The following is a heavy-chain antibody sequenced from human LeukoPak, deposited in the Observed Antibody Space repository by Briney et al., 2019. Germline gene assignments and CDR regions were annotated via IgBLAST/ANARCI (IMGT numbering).Heavy chain of an antibody. CDR3: GRDRSGYDLNWFDP. V-gene: IGHV1-2*02. Sequence: GASVKVSCKASGYTFTGYYMHWVRQAPGQGLEWMGWINPNSGGTNYAQKFQGRVTMTRDTSISTAYMELSRLRSDDTAVYYCGRDRSGYDLNWFDPWGQGTLVTVSS. D-gene: IGHD5-12*01. CDR2: INPNSGGT. J-gene: IGHJ5*02. CDR1: GYTFTGYY.